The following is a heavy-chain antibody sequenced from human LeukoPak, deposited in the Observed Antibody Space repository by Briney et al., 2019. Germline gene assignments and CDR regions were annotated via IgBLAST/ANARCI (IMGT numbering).Heavy chain of an antibody. CDR3: ARSTGSSWYYFDY. J-gene: IGHJ4*02. D-gene: IGHD6-13*01. V-gene: IGHV3-21*01. Sequence: GGSLRLSCAASGFTFSNYYMNWVRQAPGKGLEWVSSISSSSSSYIYYAGSVKGRFTISRDNAKNSLYLQMNSLRAEDTAVYYCARSTGSSWYYFDYWGQGTLVTVSS. CDR2: ISSSSSSYI. CDR1: GFTFSNYY.